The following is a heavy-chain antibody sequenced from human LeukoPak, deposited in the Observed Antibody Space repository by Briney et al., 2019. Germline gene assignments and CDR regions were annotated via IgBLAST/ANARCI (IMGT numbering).Heavy chain of an antibody. Sequence: PGGSLRLSCAASGFTFSSYGMTWVRQAPGKGLEWVSAISGGGGSTFYADSVKGRFTISRDSSKNTLYLQMNSLRAEDTAVYYCARGHHGMEVWGRGTTVTVSS. J-gene: IGHJ6*02. CDR3: ARGHHGMEV. V-gene: IGHV3-23*01. CDR2: ISGGGGST. CDR1: GFTFSSYG.